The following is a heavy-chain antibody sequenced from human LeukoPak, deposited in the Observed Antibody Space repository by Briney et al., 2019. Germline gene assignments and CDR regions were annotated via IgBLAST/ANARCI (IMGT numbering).Heavy chain of an antibody. CDR1: GYTFTGYY. CDR3: ARGGFVGVTTAYYYMDV. V-gene: IGHV1-2*02. D-gene: IGHD4-17*01. Sequence: ASVKVSCKASGYTFTGYYMHWVRQAPGQGLEWMGWINPNSGGTNYAQKFQGRVTMTRDTSISTAYMELSRLRSDDTAVYYCARGGFVGVTTAYYYMDVWGKGTTVTISS. J-gene: IGHJ6*03. CDR2: INPNSGGT.